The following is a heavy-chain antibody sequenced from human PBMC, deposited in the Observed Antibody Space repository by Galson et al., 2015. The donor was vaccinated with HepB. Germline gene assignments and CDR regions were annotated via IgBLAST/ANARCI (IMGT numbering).Heavy chain of an antibody. Sequence: SVKVSCKVSGYTLTELSMHWVRQAPGKGLERMAGFDPDDGETIYAQKFQGRVTMTEDTSTDTAYMELSSLRSEDTAVYYCATQEWLVRGGLGYWGQGTLVTVSS. CDR2: FDPDDGET. CDR1: GYTLTELS. CDR3: ATQEWLVRGGLGY. D-gene: IGHD6-19*01. V-gene: IGHV1-24*01. J-gene: IGHJ4*02.